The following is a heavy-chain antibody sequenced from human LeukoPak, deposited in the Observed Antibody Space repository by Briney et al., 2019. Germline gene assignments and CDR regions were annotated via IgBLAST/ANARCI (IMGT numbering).Heavy chain of an antibody. CDR3: ARVKQQPIYVDY. D-gene: IGHD6-13*01. Sequence: PSETLSLTCTVSGGSISSSSYYWGWIRQPPGKGLEWIGSIYYSGSTYYNPSLKSRVTISVETSKNQFSLKLSSVTAADTAVYYCARVKQQPIYVDYWGQGTPVTVSS. CDR2: IYYSGST. V-gene: IGHV4-39*07. CDR1: GGSISSSSYY. J-gene: IGHJ4*02.